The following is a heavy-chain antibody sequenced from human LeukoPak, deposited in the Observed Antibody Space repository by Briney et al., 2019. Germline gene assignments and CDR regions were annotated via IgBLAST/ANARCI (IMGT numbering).Heavy chain of an antibody. CDR3: AADSTADY. J-gene: IGHJ4*02. CDR1: GFTLSSYG. Sequence: GGSLRLSCTASGFTLSSYGMHWVRQAPGKGLEWVAVIWYDGSNKYYADSVKGRFTISRDNSKNTLYLQMNSLGAEDTAVYYCAADSTADYWGQGTLVTVSS. V-gene: IGHV3-33*01. D-gene: IGHD2-2*01. CDR2: IWYDGSNK.